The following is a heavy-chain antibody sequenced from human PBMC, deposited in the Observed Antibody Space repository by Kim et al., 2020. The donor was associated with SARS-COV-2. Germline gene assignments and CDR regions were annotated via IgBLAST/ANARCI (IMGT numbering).Heavy chain of an antibody. D-gene: IGHD6-13*01. Sequence: VSVKSRITINPDTSKNQSSLQLNSVTPEDTAVYYCARDFRAAGTVDDFDYWGQGTLVTVSS. CDR3: ARDFRAAGTVDDFDY. V-gene: IGHV6-1*01. J-gene: IGHJ4*02.